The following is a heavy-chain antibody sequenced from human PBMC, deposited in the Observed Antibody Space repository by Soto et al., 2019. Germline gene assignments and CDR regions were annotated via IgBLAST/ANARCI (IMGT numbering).Heavy chain of an antibody. CDR2: TYYRSKLYN. D-gene: IGHD3-3*01. V-gene: IGHV6-1*01. Sequence: SQTLSLTCVISVDRVSSNSAAWNLISQSPSRGLEWLGRTYYRSKLYNDYAVSVKSRITINPDTSKNQFSLQLNSVTPEDTAVYCCDREHDFWSGYYHYYHYGLDVWGQRTRFTVSS. J-gene: IGHJ6*02. CDR1: VDRVSSNSAA. CDR3: DREHDFWSGYYHYYHYGLDV.